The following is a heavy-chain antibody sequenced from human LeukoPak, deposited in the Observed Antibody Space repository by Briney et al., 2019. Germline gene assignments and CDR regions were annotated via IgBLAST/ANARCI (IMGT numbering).Heavy chain of an antibody. D-gene: IGHD2-21*01. CDR1: GGSISSYY. J-gene: IGHJ4*02. CDR2: IYYSGST. Sequence: SETLSLTCTVSGGSISSYYWSWIRQPPGKGLEWIGYIYYSGSTNYNPSLKSRVTISIDTSKNQFSLKLSSVTAADTAVYYCARERSNCVDYWGQGTLVTVSS. V-gene: IGHV4-59*01. CDR3: ARERSNCVDY.